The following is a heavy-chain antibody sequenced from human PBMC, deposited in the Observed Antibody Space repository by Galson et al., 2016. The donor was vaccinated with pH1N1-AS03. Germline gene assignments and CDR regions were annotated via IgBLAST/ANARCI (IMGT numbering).Heavy chain of an antibody. V-gene: IGHV1-69*13. Sequence: SVKVSCKASGVTFRNFVISWVRQAPGQGLEWVGGIIAIFGTPKHAQKFQGRVTITADESTSTAYMELSSLTSGDTAVYYCARDIISTAVLTSYFDPWAREPGSPSPQ. D-gene: IGHD3-9*01. CDR1: GVTFRNFV. CDR3: ARDIISTAVLTSYFDP. CDR2: IIAIFGTP. J-gene: IGHJ5*02.